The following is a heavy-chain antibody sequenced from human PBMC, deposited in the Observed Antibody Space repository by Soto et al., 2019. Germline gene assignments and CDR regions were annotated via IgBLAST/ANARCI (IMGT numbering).Heavy chain of an antibody. CDR2: IFNSGST. J-gene: IGHJ6*03. D-gene: IGHD3-10*01. V-gene: IGHV4-31*03. CDR1: GGSISSGGYY. Sequence: QVQLQESGPGLVQPSQTLSLTCSVSGGSISSGGYYWSWIRQLPGKGLEWIGYIFNSGSTYYNSSLKSRLTTSVDTSKNQFSLKRSSVTVADTAMYYCARVRMARGNYVMDVWGKGTTITVSS. CDR3: ARVRMARGNYVMDV.